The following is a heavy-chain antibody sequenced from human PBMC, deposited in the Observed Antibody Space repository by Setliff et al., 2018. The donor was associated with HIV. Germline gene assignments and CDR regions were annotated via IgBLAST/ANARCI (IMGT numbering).Heavy chain of an antibody. V-gene: IGHV3-43D*04. D-gene: IGHD6-13*01. Sequence: TGGSLRLSCAASGFTFDDNAMHWVRQAPGKGLEWISLISWDGGSTYYADSVKGRFTISRDNSKNSLYLQMNSLRAEDTALYYCAKDISSSWPYYFDDWGQGTLVTVSS. CDR2: ISWDGGST. CDR3: AKDISSSWPYYFDD. CDR1: GFTFDDNA. J-gene: IGHJ4*02.